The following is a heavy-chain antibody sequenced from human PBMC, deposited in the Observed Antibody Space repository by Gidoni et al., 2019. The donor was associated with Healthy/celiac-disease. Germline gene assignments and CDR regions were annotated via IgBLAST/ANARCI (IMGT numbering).Heavy chain of an antibody. CDR2: T. V-gene: IGHV4-39*01. D-gene: IGHD1-26*01. CDR3: ARGSYYGPDY. J-gene: IGHJ4*02. Sequence: TYYNPSLKSRVTISVDTSKNQFSLKLSSVTAADTAVYYCARGSYYGPDYWGQGTLVTVSS.